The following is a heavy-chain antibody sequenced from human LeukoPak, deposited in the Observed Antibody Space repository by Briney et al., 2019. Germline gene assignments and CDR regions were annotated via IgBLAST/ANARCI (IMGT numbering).Heavy chain of an antibody. CDR1: GFTFDDYA. D-gene: IGHD3-10*01. Sequence: GGSLRLSCAASGFTFDDYAMHWVRQAPGKGLEWVSLISWDGGSTYYADSVKGRFTISRGNSKNSLYLQMNSLRAEDTALYYCAKDGYYGSGSHYYYYYMDVWGKGTTVTVSS. CDR2: ISWDGGST. J-gene: IGHJ6*03. CDR3: AKDGYYGSGSHYYYYYMDV. V-gene: IGHV3-43D*03.